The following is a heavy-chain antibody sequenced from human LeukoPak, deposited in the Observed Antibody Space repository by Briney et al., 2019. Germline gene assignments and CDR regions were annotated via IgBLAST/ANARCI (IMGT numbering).Heavy chain of an antibody. Sequence: PSETLSLTCTVSGGSISSGSYYWSWIRQPAGKGLEWIGRIYTSGSTNYNPSLKSRVTISVDTSKNQFSLKLGSVTAADTAVYYCARETYYYDPTGRRYHDAFDIWGQGTMVTVSS. CDR2: IYTSGST. J-gene: IGHJ3*02. D-gene: IGHD3-22*01. CDR1: GGSISSGSYY. CDR3: ARETYYYDPTGRRYHDAFDI. V-gene: IGHV4-61*02.